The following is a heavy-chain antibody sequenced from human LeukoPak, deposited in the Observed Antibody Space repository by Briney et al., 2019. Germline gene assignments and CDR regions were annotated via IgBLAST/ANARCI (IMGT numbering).Heavy chain of an antibody. V-gene: IGHV4-59*08. CDR2: IYYSGGT. CDR1: GGSIRGHY. CDR3: ARLRNHYDGSGYYPHDY. D-gene: IGHD3-22*01. J-gene: IGHJ4*02. Sequence: SETLSLTCTVSGGSIRGHYWSWIRQPPGKGLEWIGYIYYSGGTNCNPSLKSRVFISVDTSKNQFSLKLSSVTAADTAVYYCARLRNHYDGSGYYPHDYWGQGTLVTVSS.